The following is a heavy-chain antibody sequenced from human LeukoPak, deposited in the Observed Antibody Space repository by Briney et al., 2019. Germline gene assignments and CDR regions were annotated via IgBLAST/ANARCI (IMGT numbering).Heavy chain of an antibody. CDR2: IYTSGST. V-gene: IGHV4-4*07. D-gene: IGHD2-2*01. J-gene: IGHJ5*02. CDR3: AGYCSSTSCLAAFDP. Sequence: SETLSLTCTVSGGSISSYYWSWIRQPAGKGLEWIGRIYTSGSTNYNPSLKSRVTISVDTSKNQFSLKLSSVTAADTAVYYCAGYCSSTSCLAAFDPWGQGTLVTVSS. CDR1: GGSISSYY.